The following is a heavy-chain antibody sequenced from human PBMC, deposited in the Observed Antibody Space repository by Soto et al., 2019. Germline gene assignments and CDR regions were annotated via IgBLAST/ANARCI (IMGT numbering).Heavy chain of an antibody. J-gene: IGHJ4*02. CDR1: GFSLSTSGVG. D-gene: IGHD6-6*01. CDR3: AHSRPPRLLDY. V-gene: IGHV2-5*02. CDR2: IYWDDDK. Sequence: QITLKESGPPLVKPTQTLTLTCTFSGFSLSTSGVGVGWIRQPPGKALEWLALIYWDDDKRYSSSLNSRLTITKDTSKNQVVLTMTTMDPVDTATYYCAHSRPPRLLDYWGQGTLVTVSS.